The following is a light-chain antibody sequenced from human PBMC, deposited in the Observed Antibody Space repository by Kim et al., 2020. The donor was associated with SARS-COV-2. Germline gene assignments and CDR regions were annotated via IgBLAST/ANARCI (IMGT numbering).Light chain of an antibody. CDR2: EDN. J-gene: IGLJ3*02. V-gene: IGLV6-57*04. CDR3: QSYDSSNHWV. CDR1: SGSIASNY. Sequence: LTQPHSVSEFPGKTVTISCTRSSGSIASNYVQWYQQRPGSAPTTVIYEDNQRPSGVPDRFSGSIDSSSNSASLTISGLKTEDEAHYYCQSYDSSNHWVFGGGTQLTVL.